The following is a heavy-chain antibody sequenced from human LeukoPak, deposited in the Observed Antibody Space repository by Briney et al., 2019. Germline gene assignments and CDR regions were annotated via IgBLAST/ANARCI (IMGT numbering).Heavy chain of an antibody. V-gene: IGHV4-34*01. D-gene: IGHD6-6*01. CDR1: GGSFSDYF. J-gene: IGHJ4*02. CDR2: INHSGST. CDR3: ARSHSSSSEVSLGY. Sequence: SETLSLTCAIYGGSFSDYFWSWIRQPPGKGLEWIGEINHSGSTNYNPSLKSRVTISVDTSKNQFSMKLSSVTAADTAVYFCARSHSSSSEVSLGYWGQGTLVTVSS.